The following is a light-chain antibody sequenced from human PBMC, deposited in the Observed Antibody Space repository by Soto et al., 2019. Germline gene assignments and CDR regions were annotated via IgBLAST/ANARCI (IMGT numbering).Light chain of an antibody. J-gene: IGKJ1*01. CDR3: MQALQTPT. Sequence: DIVMTQSPLSLPVTPGEPASISCRSSQSLLHSNGYNYLDWYLQKPGQSPQLLIYLGSNRAAGVPDRISGSGSGTDFTLNSSRVEAEDVGVYYCMQALQTPTFGQGTKVEIK. CDR2: LGS. V-gene: IGKV2-28*01. CDR1: QSLLHSNGYNY.